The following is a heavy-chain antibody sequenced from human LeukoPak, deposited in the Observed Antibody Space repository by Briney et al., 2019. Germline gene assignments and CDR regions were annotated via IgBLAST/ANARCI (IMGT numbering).Heavy chain of an antibody. D-gene: IGHD3-3*01. CDR3: ARGITYYDFWSGYYEVNYFEY. Sequence: PSETLSLTCAVYGGSFSGYYWSWIRQPPGKGLEWIGEINHSGSTNYNPSLKSRVTISVDTSKNQFSLKLSSVTAADTAVYYCARGITYYDFWSGYYEVNYFEYWGQGTLVTVSS. CDR1: GGSFSGYY. J-gene: IGHJ4*02. V-gene: IGHV4-34*01. CDR2: INHSGST.